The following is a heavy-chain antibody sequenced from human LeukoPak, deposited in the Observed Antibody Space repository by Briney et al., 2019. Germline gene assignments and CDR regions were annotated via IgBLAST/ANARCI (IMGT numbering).Heavy chain of an antibody. CDR1: GYTFTSYD. Sequence: ASVKVSCKASGYTFTSYDINWVRQATGQGLEWMGWMNPNSGNTGYAQKFQGRVTITRNTSISTAYMELSSLRSEDTAVYYCARGVYYDFWSGYLSFRYYYYMDAWGKGTTVTVSS. V-gene: IGHV1-8*03. CDR3: ARGVYYDFWSGYLSFRYYYYMDA. D-gene: IGHD3-3*01. CDR2: MNPNSGNT. J-gene: IGHJ6*03.